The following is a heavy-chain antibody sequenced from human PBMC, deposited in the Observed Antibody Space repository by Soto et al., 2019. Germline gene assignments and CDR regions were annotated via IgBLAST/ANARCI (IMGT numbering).Heavy chain of an antibody. CDR2: IYYSGST. CDR1: GGSISSSSYY. Sequence: NPSETLSLTCTVSGGSISSSSYYWGWIRQPPGKGLEWIGSIYYSGSTYYNPSLKSRVTISVDTSKNQFSLKLSSVTAADTAVYYCARGIAAADFDWFDPWGQGTLVTVSS. J-gene: IGHJ5*02. D-gene: IGHD6-13*01. CDR3: ARGIAAADFDWFDP. V-gene: IGHV4-39*01.